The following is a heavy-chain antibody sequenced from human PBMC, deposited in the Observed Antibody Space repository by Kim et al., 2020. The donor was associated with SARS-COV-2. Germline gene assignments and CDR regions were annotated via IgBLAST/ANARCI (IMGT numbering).Heavy chain of an antibody. J-gene: IGHJ6*02. V-gene: IGHV3-23*01. D-gene: IGHD3-10*01. CDR3: AKVSITMVQGVIYGMDV. Sequence: VKGRFTISRDNSKNTLYLQMNSLRAEDTAVYYCAKVSITMVQGVIYGMDVWGQGTTVTVSS.